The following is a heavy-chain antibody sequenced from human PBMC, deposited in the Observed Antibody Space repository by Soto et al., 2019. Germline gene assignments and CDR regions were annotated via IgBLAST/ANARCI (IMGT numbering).Heavy chain of an antibody. Sequence: SETLSLTCTVSGGSISSVDHFWGWIRQSPGQGLEWIGSIYYSGSTYYNPSLRSRVTLSIDTAKNQFSLRLSSVTAPDTAVYYCSRLPCSGGSCYYWYFDLWGRGSSVT. D-gene: IGHD2-15*01. CDR3: SRLPCSGGSCYYWYFDL. CDR2: IYYSGST. J-gene: IGHJ2*01. V-gene: IGHV4-39*01. CDR1: GGSISSVDHF.